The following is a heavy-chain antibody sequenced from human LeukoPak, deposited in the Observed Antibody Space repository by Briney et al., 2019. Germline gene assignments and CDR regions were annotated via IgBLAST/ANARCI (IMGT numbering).Heavy chain of an antibody. CDR2: ISAYNDDT. CDR3: ARVFSMIGYYFDY. J-gene: IGHJ4*02. D-gene: IGHD3-22*01. Sequence: ASVKVSCKASGYTYTSYGISWVRQAPGKGLDWMGWISAYNDDTNSAQNLEGRVTMTTDTSTSTACMELRSLRSDDTAVYYCARVFSMIGYYFDYWGQGTLVTVSS. CDR1: GYTYTSYG. V-gene: IGHV1-18*01.